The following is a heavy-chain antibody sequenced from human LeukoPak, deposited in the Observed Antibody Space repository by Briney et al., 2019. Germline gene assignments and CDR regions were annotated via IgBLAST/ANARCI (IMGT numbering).Heavy chain of an antibody. Sequence: PGGSLRLSCVASGFTFSSYAMSWVRQASGKGLEWVSVISGGGVSTYYADSVKGRFTISRDNSKNTLYLQMNSLRGEDTAVYFCAKDVGPNWFDPRGQGILVTVSS. CDR1: GFTFSSYA. CDR3: AKDVGPNWFDP. D-gene: IGHD1-26*01. V-gene: IGHV3-23*01. J-gene: IGHJ5*02. CDR2: ISGGGVST.